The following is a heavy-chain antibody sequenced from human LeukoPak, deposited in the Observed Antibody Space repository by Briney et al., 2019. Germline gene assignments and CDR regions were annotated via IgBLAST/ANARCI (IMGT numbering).Heavy chain of an antibody. J-gene: IGHJ6*02. V-gene: IGHV1-18*01. CDR1: GYTFTSFG. CDR3: ATWVFGEFPNYYGMDV. Sequence: ASVKVSCKASGYTFTSFGISWVRQAPGQGPEWMGWISAYNGNTNYIQKFQGRVTMTEDTSTDTAYMELSSLRSEDTAVYYCATWVFGEFPNYYGMDVWGQGTTVTVSS. D-gene: IGHD3-10*01. CDR2: ISAYNGNT.